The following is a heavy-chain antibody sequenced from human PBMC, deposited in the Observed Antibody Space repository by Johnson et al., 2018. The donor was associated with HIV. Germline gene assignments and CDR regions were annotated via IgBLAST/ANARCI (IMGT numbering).Heavy chain of an antibody. CDR1: GFTFGTYW. CDR3: ARSVSLVRGALDI. J-gene: IGHJ3*02. CDR2: IKEDGSEK. D-gene: IGHD2/OR15-2a*01. V-gene: IGHV3-7*05. Sequence: VQLVESGGGLVQPGGSLRLSCAASGFTFGTYWMSWVRQAPGKGLEWVTNIKEDGSEKSYVDSVRGRFTISRDNAKNSLYLQMNSLRVDDTAVYYCARSVSLVRGALDIWGQGTMVTVSS.